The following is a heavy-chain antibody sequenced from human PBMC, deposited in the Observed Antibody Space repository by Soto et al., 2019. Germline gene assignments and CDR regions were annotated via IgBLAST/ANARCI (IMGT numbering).Heavy chain of an antibody. CDR2: ISGSGGST. V-gene: IGHV3-23*01. CDR3: AKDPIAVAGTPPY. CDR1: GFTFSSYA. D-gene: IGHD6-19*01. Sequence: WGSLRLSCAASGFTFSSYAIICFRQSPGKGLEWVSAISGSGGSTYYADSVKGRFTISRDNSKNTLYLQMNSLRAEDTAVYYCAKDPIAVAGTPPYWGQGTLVTVSS. J-gene: IGHJ4*02.